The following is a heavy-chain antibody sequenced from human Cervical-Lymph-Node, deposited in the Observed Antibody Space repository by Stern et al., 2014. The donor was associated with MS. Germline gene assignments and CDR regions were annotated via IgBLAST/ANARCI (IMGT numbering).Heavy chain of an antibody. CDR2: IWYDGSNR. V-gene: IGHV3-33*01. J-gene: IGHJ1*01. CDR3: AREGGNTAEYFQH. CDR1: GFTFSSSG. Sequence: QVQLVQSGGGVVQPGRSLRLSCAVSGFTFSSSGMHWVRQAPGKGLEWLAIIWYDGSNRYYADSVKGRFTISRDNSKNTLYLQMNSLRAEDTAVYYCAREGGNTAEYFQHWGQGTLVTVSS. D-gene: IGHD4-23*01.